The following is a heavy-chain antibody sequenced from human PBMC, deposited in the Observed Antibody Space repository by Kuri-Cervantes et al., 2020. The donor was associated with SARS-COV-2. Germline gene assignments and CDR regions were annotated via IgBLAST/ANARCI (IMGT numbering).Heavy chain of an antibody. Sequence: GGSLRLSCKGSGYSFTSYWIGWVRQMPGKGLEWMGIIYPGDSDTRYSPSFQGQVTISADKSISTAYLQWSSLKASDTAMYYCARAFVVVPAASQGAFDTWGQGTMVTVSS. J-gene: IGHJ3*02. CDR1: GYSFTSYW. CDR3: ARAFVVVPAASQGAFDT. CDR2: IYPGDSDT. V-gene: IGHV5-51*01. D-gene: IGHD2-2*01.